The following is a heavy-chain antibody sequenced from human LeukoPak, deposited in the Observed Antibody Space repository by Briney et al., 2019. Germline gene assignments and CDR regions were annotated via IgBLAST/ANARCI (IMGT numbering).Heavy chain of an antibody. D-gene: IGHD6-19*01. Sequence: PGASLRLSCAASGFTLGSYVMSWVRLAPGKGLEWVSAITGGSDSTYNADSVKGRFTISRDNSKNTLYLQMNTLRAEDTAVYYCAKGSGPSWPYYFDYWGQGTLVTVSS. V-gene: IGHV3-23*01. CDR3: AKGSGPSWPYYFDY. J-gene: IGHJ4*02. CDR1: GFTLGSYV. CDR2: ITGGSDST.